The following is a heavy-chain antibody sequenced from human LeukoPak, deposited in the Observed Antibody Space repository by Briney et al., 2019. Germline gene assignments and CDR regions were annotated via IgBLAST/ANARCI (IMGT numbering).Heavy chain of an antibody. CDR2: IYYSGST. Sequence: SETLSLTCTVSGGSISSGGYYWSWIRQHPGKGLEWIGYIYYSGSTYYNPSLKSRVTKSVDRSKNQFSLKLSSVTAADTAVYYCASGYSSSWNWFDPWGQGTLVTVSS. D-gene: IGHD6-13*01. V-gene: IGHV4-31*03. CDR1: GGSISSGGYY. J-gene: IGHJ5*02. CDR3: ASGYSSSWNWFDP.